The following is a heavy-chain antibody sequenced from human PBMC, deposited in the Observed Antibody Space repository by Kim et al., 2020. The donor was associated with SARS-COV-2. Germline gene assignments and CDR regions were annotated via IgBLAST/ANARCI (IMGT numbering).Heavy chain of an antibody. CDR1: GGSISSGGYY. J-gene: IGHJ6*02. V-gene: IGHV4-31*03. Sequence: SETLSLTCTVSGGSISSGGYYWSWIRQHPGKGLEWIGYIYYSGSTYYNPSLKSRVTISVDTSKNQFSLKLSSVTAADTAVYYCARGNDIVVVPARPAYYYYGMDVWGQGTTVTVSS. CDR3: ARGNDIVVVPARPAYYYYGMDV. CDR2: IYYSGST. D-gene: IGHD2-2*01.